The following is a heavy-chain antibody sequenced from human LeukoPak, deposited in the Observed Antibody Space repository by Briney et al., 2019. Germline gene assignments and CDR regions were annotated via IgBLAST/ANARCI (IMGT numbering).Heavy chain of an antibody. D-gene: IGHD6-13*01. CDR3: AKGGQLVTGFFDY. V-gene: IGHV3-9*01. CDR2: ISWNSGSI. Sequence: GGSLRLSCAASGFTFDDYAMHWVRQAPGKGLEWVSGISWNSGSIGYADSVKGRFTISRDNAKNSLYLQMNSLRAEDTALYYCAKGGQLVTGFFDYWGQGTLVTVSS. J-gene: IGHJ4*02. CDR1: GFTFDDYA.